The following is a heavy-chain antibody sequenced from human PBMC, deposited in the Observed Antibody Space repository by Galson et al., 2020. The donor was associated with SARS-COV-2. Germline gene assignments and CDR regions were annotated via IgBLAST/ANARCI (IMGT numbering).Heavy chain of an antibody. D-gene: IGHD2-15*01. Sequence: ESGPTLVKPTETLTLTCTVSGFSLSNARMGVSWIRQPPGKALEWLAHIFSNDEKSYSTSLKSRLTISKDTSKSQVVLTMTNMDPVDTATYYFARIWVDCSGGSCYRGLDYWGQGTLVTVSS. J-gene: IGHJ4*02. V-gene: IGHV2-26*01. CDR3: ARIWVDCSGGSCYRGLDY. CDR2: IFSNDEK. CDR1: GFSLSNARMG.